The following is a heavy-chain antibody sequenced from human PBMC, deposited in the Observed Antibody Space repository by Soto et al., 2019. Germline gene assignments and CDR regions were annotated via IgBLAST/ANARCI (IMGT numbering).Heavy chain of an antibody. J-gene: IGHJ4*02. CDR2: MYYSGST. CDR3: ARSCSGGSCYIYFDY. CDR1: GGSISSYY. Sequence: QVQLQESGPGLVKPSETLSLTCTVSGGSISSYYWSWIRQPPGKGLEWIGYMYYSGSTNYNPSLKSRVTISLDTSKNQFSLNLNSVTAADTAVYYCARSCSGGSCYIYFDYWGQGTLVTVSS. V-gene: IGHV4-59*01. D-gene: IGHD2-15*01.